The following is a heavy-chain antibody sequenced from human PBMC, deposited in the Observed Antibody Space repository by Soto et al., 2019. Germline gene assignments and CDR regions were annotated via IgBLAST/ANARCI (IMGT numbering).Heavy chain of an antibody. Sequence: QVQLVQSGAEVKKPGSSVKVSCKASGGTFSSDSFSWVRQAPGQGLEWMGGIIPMFDTPIYAQKFQDRVTISADDSTSTANMQLSSLRSGDTAVYYCARSGGLDRDFNYWGQGSLVTVSS. D-gene: IGHD2-15*01. CDR1: GGTFSSDS. V-gene: IGHV1-69*12. CDR3: ARSGGLDRDFNY. J-gene: IGHJ4*02. CDR2: IIPMFDTP.